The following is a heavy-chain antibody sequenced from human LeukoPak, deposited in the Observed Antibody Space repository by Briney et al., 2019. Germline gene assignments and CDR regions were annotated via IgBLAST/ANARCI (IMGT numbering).Heavy chain of an antibody. Sequence: SETLSLTCAVYGVSFSGYYWSWIRQPPGKGLEWIGEINHSGSTNYNPSLKSRVTISVDTSKNQFSLKLSSVTAADTAVYYCATIYSSGWYYYYYGMDVWGQGTTVTVSS. CDR3: ATIYSSGWYYYYYGMDV. D-gene: IGHD6-19*01. CDR1: GVSFSGYY. J-gene: IGHJ6*02. CDR2: INHSGST. V-gene: IGHV4-34*01.